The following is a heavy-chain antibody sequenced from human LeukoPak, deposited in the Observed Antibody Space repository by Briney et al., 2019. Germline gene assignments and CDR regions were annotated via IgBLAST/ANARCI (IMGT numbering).Heavy chain of an antibody. CDR3: AREGHLNYCDY. V-gene: IGHV3-23*01. Sequence: PGGSLRLACAASKFTFNNFAMSWVRQAPGKGLEWVSGISGSGYITYFADSVQGRFTTSRDNSKNTLFLQMNSLRAEDTAKYYCAREGHLNYCDYWGQGTLVTVSS. CDR1: KFTFNNFA. J-gene: IGHJ4*02. CDR2: ISGSGYIT.